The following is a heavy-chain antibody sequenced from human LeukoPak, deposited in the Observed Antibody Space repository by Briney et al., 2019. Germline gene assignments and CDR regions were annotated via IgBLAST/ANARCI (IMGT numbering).Heavy chain of an antibody. CDR3: ARARAGITGTPYYFDY. J-gene: IGHJ4*02. CDR1: GFTFSSYG. CDR2: ISYDGSNK. V-gene: IGHV3-30*03. Sequence: GGSLRLSCAASGFTFSSYGMHWVRQAPGKGLEWMAVISYDGSNKYYADSVKGRFTISRDNSKNTLYLQMNSLRAEDTAVYYCARARAGITGTPYYFDYWGQGTLVTVSS. D-gene: IGHD1-20*01.